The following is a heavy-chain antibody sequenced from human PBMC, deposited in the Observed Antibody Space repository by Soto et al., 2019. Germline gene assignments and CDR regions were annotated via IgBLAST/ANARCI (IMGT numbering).Heavy chain of an antibody. CDR1: GFTFSSYA. D-gene: IGHD2-15*01. V-gene: IGHV3-23*01. J-gene: IGHJ6*03. Sequence: EVQLLESGGGLVQPGGSRRLSCAASGFTFSSYAMSWVRQAPGKGLEWVSTISDSGSTYYADSVKGLFTIPRDISKNTLYVQMSSLRAEDTAVYYCAKGGEGYCSGTSCLYHMDAWGKGTTVTVSS. CDR3: AKGGEGYCSGTSCLYHMDA. CDR2: ISDSGST.